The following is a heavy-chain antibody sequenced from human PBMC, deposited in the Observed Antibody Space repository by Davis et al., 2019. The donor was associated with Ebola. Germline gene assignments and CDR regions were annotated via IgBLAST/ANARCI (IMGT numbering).Heavy chain of an antibody. Sequence: VRSYYWAWLRQHPGTGLDWLAYIFHTGNTNSNSALKSRPTMSVDTSSNQFSLTLNSVTTSDAALYHCERLTNRSTWEYFFDSWGQGILVTVSS. CDR1: VRSYY. CDR3: ERLTNRSTWEYFFDS. CDR2: IFHTGNT. J-gene: IGHJ4*02. D-gene: IGHD1-1*01. V-gene: IGHV4-59*02.